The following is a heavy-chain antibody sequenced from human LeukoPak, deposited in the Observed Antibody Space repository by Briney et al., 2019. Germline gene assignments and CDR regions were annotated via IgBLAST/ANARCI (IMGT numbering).Heavy chain of an antibody. J-gene: IGHJ4*02. Sequence: GRSLRLSCAVSGLTSSIFAVSWVSHAPGKGREWVSSISGSGCNTYYADSVEGRFTISRNNSKNTLYVQINSLRAEDTAVYYCAKDGMDYNWIRLGYWGEGTLVTVSS. V-gene: IGHV3-23*01. CDR1: GLTSSIFA. CDR2: ISGSGCNT. CDR3: AKDGMDYNWIRLGY. D-gene: IGHD1-20*01.